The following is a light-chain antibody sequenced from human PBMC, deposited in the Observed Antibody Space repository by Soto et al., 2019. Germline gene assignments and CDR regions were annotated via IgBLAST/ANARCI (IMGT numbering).Light chain of an antibody. CDR1: QTISTY. CDR2: AAS. V-gene: IGKV1-39*01. CDR3: QQIYSTLALT. Sequence: DIQMTQSPPSLSASVGDRVTITCRASQTISTYLNWYQQKPGKAPELLVYAASNLQSGVPSRFSGSGSGTDFTLTISSLQPEDFATYYCQQIYSTLALTFGGGTKVEIK. J-gene: IGKJ4*01.